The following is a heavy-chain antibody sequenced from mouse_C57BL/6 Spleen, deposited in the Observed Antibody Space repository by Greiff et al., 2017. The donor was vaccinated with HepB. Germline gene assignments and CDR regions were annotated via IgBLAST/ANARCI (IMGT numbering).Heavy chain of an antibody. D-gene: IGHD1-1*01. J-gene: IGHJ2*01. Sequence: VQLQQSGPELVKPGASVKISCKASGYAFSSSWMNWVKQRPGKGLEWIGRIYPGDGDTNYNGKFKGKATLTADKSSSTAYIQLSSLTSEDSAVYFCAGFITRNYWGQGTTLTVSS. CDR1: GYAFSSSW. CDR3: AGFITRNY. CDR2: IYPGDGDT. V-gene: IGHV1-82*01.